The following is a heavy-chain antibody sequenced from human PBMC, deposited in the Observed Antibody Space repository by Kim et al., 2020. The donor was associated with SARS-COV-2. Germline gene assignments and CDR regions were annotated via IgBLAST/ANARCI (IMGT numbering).Heavy chain of an antibody. V-gene: IGHV4-39*01. CDR3: ARHIGGSPRRFDP. J-gene: IGHJ5*02. CDR2: IYYSGST. D-gene: IGHD1-26*01. Sequence: SETLSLTCIVSGDSISSGSYYWGWIRQPPGKGLEWIGSIYYSGSTYYNPSLKTRVTISVDTSKNQFSLRLSSVTAADTAVYYCARHIGGSPRRFDPWGQGTLVTVSS. CDR1: GDSISSGSYY.